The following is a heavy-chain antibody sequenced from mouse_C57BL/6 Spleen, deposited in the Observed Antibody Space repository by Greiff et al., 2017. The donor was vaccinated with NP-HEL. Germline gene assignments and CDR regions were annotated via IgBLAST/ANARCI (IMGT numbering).Heavy chain of an antibody. CDR2: IDPENGDT. Sequence: EVQLQQSGAELVRPGASVKLSCTASGFNIKDDYMHWVKQRPEQGLEWIGWIDPENGDTEYASKFQGKATITADTSSNTAYLQLSSLTSEDTAVYYCTTVLPGYAMDYWGQGTSVTVSS. CDR3: TTVLPGYAMDY. D-gene: IGHD1-1*01. V-gene: IGHV14-4*01. CDR1: GFNIKDDY. J-gene: IGHJ4*01.